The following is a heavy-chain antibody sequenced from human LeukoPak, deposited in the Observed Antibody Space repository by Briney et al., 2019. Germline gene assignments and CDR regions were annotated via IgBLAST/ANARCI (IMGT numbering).Heavy chain of an antibody. Sequence: GESLKISCQGSGYSFTNEWIVWVRQMPGKGLEWMGIIYPGDSDTRYSPSFQGQVTISADKSFSTAYLQWSSLKASDTAMYYCARRDTAGYYFDDWGQGTLVTVSS. CDR2: IYPGDSDT. CDR1: GYSFTNEW. V-gene: IGHV5-51*01. CDR3: ARRDTAGYYFDD. D-gene: IGHD5-18*01. J-gene: IGHJ4*02.